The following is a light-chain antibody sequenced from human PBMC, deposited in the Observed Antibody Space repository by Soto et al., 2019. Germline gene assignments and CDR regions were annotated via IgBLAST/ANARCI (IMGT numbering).Light chain of an antibody. CDR1: QDIRNF. CDR3: QKYSSVPV. Sequence: DIQMTQSPTSLSASVGDRVTITCRASQDIRNFVAWYQQKPGKAPKLLIYAASTLQSGVPSRFSGSGSGTDFTLTSNSLQPEDVATCSCQKYSSVPVFGPGTKVEIK. CDR2: AAS. J-gene: IGKJ3*01. V-gene: IGKV1-27*01.